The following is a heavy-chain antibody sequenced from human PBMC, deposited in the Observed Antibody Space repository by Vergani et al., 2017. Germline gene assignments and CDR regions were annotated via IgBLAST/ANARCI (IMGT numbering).Heavy chain of an antibody. D-gene: IGHD2-15*01. J-gene: IGHJ6*02. V-gene: IGHV3-7*01. CDR1: GFTFSSYW. Sequence: EVQLVESGGGLVQPGGSLRLSCAASGFTFSSYWMSWVRQAPGKGLEWVANIKQDGSEKYYVDSVKGRFTISRDNAKNSLNLQMNSLRAEDTAVYYCARGVPGYCSGGSCYGNYYYYGMDVWGQGTTVTVSS. CDR3: ARGVPGYCSGGSCYGNYYYYGMDV. CDR2: IKQDGSEK.